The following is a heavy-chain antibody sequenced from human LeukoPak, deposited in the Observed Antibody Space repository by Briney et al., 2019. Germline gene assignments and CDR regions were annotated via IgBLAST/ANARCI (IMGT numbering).Heavy chain of an antibody. V-gene: IGHV1-2*02. CDR1: GYXFTDYY. D-gene: IGHD3-16*01. CDR3: ARDWASRVGGNAFDV. Sequence: GASVKVSCKASGYXFTDYYVHWVRQAPGQGLEWMGWMNPNSGGTNYAHKFQGRVTMTRDTSISTAYMELSSLTSDDTAVYYCARDWASRVGGNAFDVWGQGTMVTVSS. CDR2: MNPNSGGT. J-gene: IGHJ3*01.